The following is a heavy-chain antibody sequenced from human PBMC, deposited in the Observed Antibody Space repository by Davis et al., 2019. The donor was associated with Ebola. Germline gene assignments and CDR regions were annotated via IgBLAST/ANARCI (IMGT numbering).Heavy chain of an antibody. J-gene: IGHJ6*02. CDR2: IYYSGST. D-gene: IGHD2-2*01. V-gene: IGHV4-59*12. Sequence: PSETLSLTCTVSGGSISSYYWSWIRQPPGKGLEWIGYIYYSGSTNYNPSLKSRVTISVDTSKNQFSLKLSSVTAADTAVYYCARDHIVVVPAALYYYYGMDVWGQGTTVTVSS. CDR3: ARDHIVVVPAALYYYYGMDV. CDR1: GGSISSYY.